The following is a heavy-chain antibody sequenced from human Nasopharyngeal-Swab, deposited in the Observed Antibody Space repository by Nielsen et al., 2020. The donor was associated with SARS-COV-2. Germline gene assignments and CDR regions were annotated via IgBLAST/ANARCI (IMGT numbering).Heavy chain of an antibody. J-gene: IGHJ4*02. CDR1: GFTFSDYW. CDR3: ARAYDY. CDR2: INSDGSKR. Sequence: GGSLRLSCAASGFTFSDYWMHWVRQVPGKGLVWISGINSDGSKRVFADSVKGRSTTSRDSARNPVYLQMNSLRAEDTAVYYCARAYDYWGQGTLVTVSS. V-gene: IGHV3-74*01.